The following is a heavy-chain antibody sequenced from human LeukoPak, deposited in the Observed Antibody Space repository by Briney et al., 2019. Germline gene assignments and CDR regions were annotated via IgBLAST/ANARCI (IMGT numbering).Heavy chain of an antibody. CDR3: ARDHGKLVVVAADYFDY. CDR1: GYTFIDYY. CDR2: INPNSGGT. D-gene: IGHD2-15*01. J-gene: IGHJ4*02. V-gene: IGHV1-2*06. Sequence: ASVKVSCKASGYTFIDYYMHWVRQAPGQGLEWMGRINPNSGGTNYAQKLQGRVTMTRDTSITTAYMELSRLRSDDTAVYYCARDHGKLVVVAADYFDYWGQGILVTVSS.